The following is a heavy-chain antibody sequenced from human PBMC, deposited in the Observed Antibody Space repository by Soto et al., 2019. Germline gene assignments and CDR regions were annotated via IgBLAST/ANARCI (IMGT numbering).Heavy chain of an antibody. D-gene: IGHD3-16*02. CDR2: IYPGDSDT. J-gene: IGHJ6*02. Sequence: GASLKISCKCSGYSFTNYCIGWVLQMPGKGLEWMGIIYPGDSDTRYSPSFQGQVTISADKSISTAYLQWSSLKASDTAMYYCARGAASLSAYYYYGMDVWGQGTTVTVS. V-gene: IGHV5-51*01. CDR1: GYSFTNYC. CDR3: ARGAASLSAYYYYGMDV.